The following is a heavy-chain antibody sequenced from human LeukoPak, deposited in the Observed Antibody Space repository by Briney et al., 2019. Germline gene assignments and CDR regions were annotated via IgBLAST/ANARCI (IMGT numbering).Heavy chain of an antibody. CDR2: IYYSGST. CDR3: ARDPVKVAGMGSGAFDP. J-gene: IGHJ5*02. D-gene: IGHD3-10*01. V-gene: IGHV4-39*07. Sequence: SETLSLTCTVSGGSISSSSYYWGWIRQPPGKGLEWIGSIYYSGSTYYNPSLKSRVTISVDTSKNQFSLKLSSVTAADTAVYYCARDPVKVAGMGSGAFDPWGQGTLVTVSS. CDR1: GGSISSSSYY.